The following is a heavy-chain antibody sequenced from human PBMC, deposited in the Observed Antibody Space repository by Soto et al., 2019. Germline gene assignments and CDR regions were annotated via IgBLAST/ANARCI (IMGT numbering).Heavy chain of an antibody. J-gene: IGHJ6*02. D-gene: IGHD3-16*01. V-gene: IGHV3-72*01. CDR3: ARAGFGHGLDV. CDR1: GFTSSDDY. Sequence: EVELVESGGGLVQAGGSLRVSCGVSGFTSSDDYMDWVRQAPGKGLEWVGRTANKRSRYTTEYAASVKGRFIISRNDSKNSAYLQMNSLKIEDTAVYFCARAGFGHGLDVWGQGTTVTVSS. CDR2: TANKRSRYTT.